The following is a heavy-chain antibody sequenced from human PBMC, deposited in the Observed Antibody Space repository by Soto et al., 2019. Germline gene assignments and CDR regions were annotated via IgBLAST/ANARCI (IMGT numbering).Heavy chain of an antibody. Sequence: QVQLVQSGAEVKKPGASVKVSCKASGYTFTGYYMHWVRQAPGQGLEWMGWINPNSGVTNYAQKFQGLATMTRDTSISTAYMELSRLISDDTAVYYCARRGYCSVGSCYVGDNEAFDILGQGTMVTVS. J-gene: IGHJ3*02. CDR2: INPNSGVT. D-gene: IGHD2-15*01. CDR3: ARRGYCSVGSCYVGDNEAFDI. CDR1: GYTFTGYY. V-gene: IGHV1-2*04.